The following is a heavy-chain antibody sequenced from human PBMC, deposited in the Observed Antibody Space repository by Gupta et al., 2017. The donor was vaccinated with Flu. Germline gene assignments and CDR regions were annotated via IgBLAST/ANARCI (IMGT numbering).Heavy chain of an antibody. V-gene: IGHV3-30*18. CDR3: AKDQQLGAAAYYFDY. CDR1: DFTFRSYA. J-gene: IGHJ4*02. Sequence: QVQLVESGGGVVQPGRSLRLSCVASDFTFRSYALHWVRQAPGKGLEWVTVISSDGNDYHYADSVKGRFTISRDNSKNTLYLQMNSLRAEDTAVYYCAKDQQLGAAAYYFDYWGQGTLVTVSS. CDR2: ISSDGNDY. D-gene: IGHD1-26*01.